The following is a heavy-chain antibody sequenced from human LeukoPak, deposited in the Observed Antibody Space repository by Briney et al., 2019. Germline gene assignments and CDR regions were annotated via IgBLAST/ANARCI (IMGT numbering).Heavy chain of an antibody. CDR1: GFTFSSYS. J-gene: IGHJ4*02. V-gene: IGHV3-7*01. CDR2: IKPDGSEE. CDR3: ARDTVGATDY. Sequence: GGSLRLSCAASGFTFSSYSMNWVRQAPGKGLEWVTNIKPDGSEEYYVDSVKGRFTISRDNAKNSLYLQMYSLRAEDTALYYCARDTVGATDYWGQGTLVTVSS. D-gene: IGHD1-26*01.